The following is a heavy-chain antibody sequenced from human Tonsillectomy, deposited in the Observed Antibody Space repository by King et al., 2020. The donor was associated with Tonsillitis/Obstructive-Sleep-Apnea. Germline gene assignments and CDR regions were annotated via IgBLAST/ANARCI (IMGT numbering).Heavy chain of an antibody. CDR1: GYTLTELS. Sequence: VQLVQSGAEVKKPGASVKVSCKVSGYTLTELSMHWVRQSPGKGLEWMGGFDPEDGETIYAQKFQGRVTMTEDTSTDTAFMELCSLRYEDTALYYCAAAWHHLVLYEFDYWGQGTLVTVSS. CDR2: FDPEDGET. V-gene: IGHV1-24*01. CDR3: AAAWHHLVLYEFDY. J-gene: IGHJ4*02. D-gene: IGHD6-6*01.